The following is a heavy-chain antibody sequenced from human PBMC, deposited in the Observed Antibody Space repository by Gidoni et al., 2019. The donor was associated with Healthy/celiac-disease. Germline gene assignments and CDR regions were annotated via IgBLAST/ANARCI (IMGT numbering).Heavy chain of an antibody. V-gene: IGHV7-4-1*02. CDR2: INTNTGNP. J-gene: IGHJ6*02. Sequence: QVQLVQSGSELKKPGASVKVSCQASGYTFTSYAMNWVRQAPGQGLEWLGWINTNTGNPTYAQGFTGRFVFSLDTSVSTAYLQISSLKAEDTAVYYCASRAIIDYYYGMDVWGQGTTVTVSS. CDR1: GYTFTSYA. D-gene: IGHD1-26*01. CDR3: ASRAIIDYYYGMDV.